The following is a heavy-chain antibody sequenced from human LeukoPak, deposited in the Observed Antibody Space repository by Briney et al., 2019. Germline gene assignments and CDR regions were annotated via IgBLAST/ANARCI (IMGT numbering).Heavy chain of an antibody. CDR3: AKDERDGSGWYGRHYYYYYGMDV. J-gene: IGHJ6*04. V-gene: IGHV3-23*01. Sequence: GGSLRLSRAASGFTFSSYAMSWVRQAPGKGLEWVSAISGSGGSTYYADSVKGRFTISRDNSKNTLYLQMNSLRAEDTAVYYCAKDERDGSGWYGRHYYYYYGMDVWGKGTTVTVSS. CDR1: GFTFSSYA. D-gene: IGHD6-19*01. CDR2: ISGSGGST.